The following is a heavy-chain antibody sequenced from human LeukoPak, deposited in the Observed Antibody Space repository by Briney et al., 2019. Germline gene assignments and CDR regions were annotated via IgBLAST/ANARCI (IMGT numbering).Heavy chain of an antibody. CDR2: IYYTGST. Sequence: SETLSLTCTVSGGSISHYYWNWIRQPPGKGLEWIGYIYYTGSTYYNPSLKSRVTISIDTSKKQFFLRLRSVTAADTAIYYCASSHMLQYCSRTNCGREFDYWGQGTRITVSS. D-gene: IGHD2-2*01. CDR1: GGSISHYY. V-gene: IGHV4-59*01. J-gene: IGHJ4*02. CDR3: ASSHMLQYCSRTNCGREFDY.